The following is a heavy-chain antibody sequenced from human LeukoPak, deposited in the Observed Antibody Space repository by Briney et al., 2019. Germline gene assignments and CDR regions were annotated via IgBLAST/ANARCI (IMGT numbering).Heavy chain of an antibody. J-gene: IGHJ4*02. CDR1: GFTVSSNY. CDR2: ISGNSGAT. D-gene: IGHD4-11*01. CDR3: SKAGDTNYYRHGDY. V-gene: IGHV3-23*01. Sequence: GGSLRLSCAASGFTVSSNYMSWVRQAPGRGLEWVSVISGNSGATYYADSVKGRFTISRDNAKNTVYPQMNNLRGEDTALYYCSKAGDTNYYRHGDYWGQGTLVTVSS.